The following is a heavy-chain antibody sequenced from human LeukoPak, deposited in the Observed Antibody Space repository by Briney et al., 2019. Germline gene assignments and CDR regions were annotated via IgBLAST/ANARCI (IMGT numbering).Heavy chain of an antibody. J-gene: IGHJ4*02. Sequence: PGGSLRLSCAASGFTFSSYWMTWVRQAPGKGLEWVANIRGDGSERFYVGYLKGRFTISRDNAKNSLYLQMNSLRVDDTAVYYCVREGPPQGRPWSGWYPSDFWGQGILVTVSS. D-gene: IGHD3-3*01. CDR2: IRGDGSER. CDR3: VREGPPQGRPWSGWYPSDF. V-gene: IGHV3-7*01. CDR1: GFTFSSYW.